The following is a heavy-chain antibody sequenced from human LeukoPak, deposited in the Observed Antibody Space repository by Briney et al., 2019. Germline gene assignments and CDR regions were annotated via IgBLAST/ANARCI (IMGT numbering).Heavy chain of an antibody. CDR1: GFTFSDYY. V-gene: IGHV3-11*01. CDR2: ISSSGSTI. J-gene: IGHJ4*02. D-gene: IGHD6-19*01. Sequence: GGSLRLSCAASGFTFSDYYMSWIRQAPGKGLEWVSYISSSGSTIYYADSVKGRFTISRDNAKNSLYQQMNSLRAEDTAVYYCARDEEQWLIPDYWGQGTLVTVSS. CDR3: ARDEEQWLIPDY.